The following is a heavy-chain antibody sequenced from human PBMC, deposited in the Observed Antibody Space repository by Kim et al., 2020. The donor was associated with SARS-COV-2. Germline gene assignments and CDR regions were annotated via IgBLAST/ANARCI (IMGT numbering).Heavy chain of an antibody. CDR1: GGSISTYY. D-gene: IGHD3-16*01. CDR3: ARRERDGQNSYYFDS. Sequence: SETLSLTCTVSGGSISTYYWSWIRQSPGKGLEWIGCIYYNRSTNYNPSLKSRVTISVEASKDQFSLKLTSVTAADTARYFCARRERDGQNSYYFDSWGQGSLVTVSS. J-gene: IGHJ4*02. CDR2: IYYNRST. V-gene: IGHV4-59*08.